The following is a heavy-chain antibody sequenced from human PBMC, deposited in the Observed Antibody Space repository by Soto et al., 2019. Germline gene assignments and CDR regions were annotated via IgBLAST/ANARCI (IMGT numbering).Heavy chain of an antibody. CDR2: ISTTSFTI. D-gene: IGHD2-15*01. CDR3: ARDRCYDGTCYSASDS. Sequence: HPGGSLRLSCAASGFSFSTYNMDWVRQAPGKGPEWIAYISTTSFTIYYAESVKGRFTISRDNDRNSLYLEMNSLRDEDTAVYYCARDRCYDGTCYSASDSWGQGTLVTVYS. CDR1: GFSFSTYN. J-gene: IGHJ5*01. V-gene: IGHV3-48*02.